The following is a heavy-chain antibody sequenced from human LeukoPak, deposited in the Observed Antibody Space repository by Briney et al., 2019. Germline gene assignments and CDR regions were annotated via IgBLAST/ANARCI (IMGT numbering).Heavy chain of an antibody. CDR1: GFTVSNTY. V-gene: IGHV3-53*01. Sequence: PGGSLRLSCAASGFTVSNTYMSWVRQAPGKGLEWVSVIYSDGNTYYADSVKGRFTISRDNSKNTLYLEMNSPRAEDTAVYYCATDTSGYRNGWGQGTLVTVSS. CDR3: ATDTSGYRNG. CDR2: IYSDGNT. D-gene: IGHD5-12*01. J-gene: IGHJ4*02.